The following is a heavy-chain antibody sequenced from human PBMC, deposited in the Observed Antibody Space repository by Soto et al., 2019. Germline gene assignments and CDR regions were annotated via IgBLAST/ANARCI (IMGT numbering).Heavy chain of an antibody. CDR3: ARLHYDFWSGTSDY. Sequence: GGSLRLSCAASGFTFGSYSMNWVRQAPGKGLEWVSSISSSSSYIYYADSVKGRFTISRDNAKNSLYLQMNSLRAEDTAVYYCARLHYDFWSGTSDYWGQGTLVTVSS. V-gene: IGHV3-21*01. D-gene: IGHD3-3*01. CDR2: ISSSSSYI. CDR1: GFTFGSYS. J-gene: IGHJ4*02.